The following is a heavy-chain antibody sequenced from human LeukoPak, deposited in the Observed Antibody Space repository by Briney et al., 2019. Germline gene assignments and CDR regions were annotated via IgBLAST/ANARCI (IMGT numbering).Heavy chain of an antibody. V-gene: IGHV4-59*01. J-gene: IGHJ4*02. CDR1: GGSISTYY. Sequence: PSETLSLTCTVSGGSISTYYWSWIRQPPGKGLEWIGFISYSGSTTYNPSLKSRVTISVDASKNQFSLNLRSVTAADTAVYYCARGALAVTDFDYWGQGTLVTVSS. D-gene: IGHD4-11*01. CDR2: ISYSGST. CDR3: ARGALAVTDFDY.